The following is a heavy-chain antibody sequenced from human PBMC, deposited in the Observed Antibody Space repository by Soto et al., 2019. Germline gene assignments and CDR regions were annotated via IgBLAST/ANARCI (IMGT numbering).Heavy chain of an antibody. V-gene: IGHV1-69*13. J-gene: IGHJ6*02. CDR1: GGTFSSYA. Sequence: SVKVSCKASGGTFSSYAISWVRQAPGQGLEWMGGIIPIFGTANYAQKFQGRVTITADESTSTAYMELSSLRSEDTAVYYCARDRGYDILTGYPNPRGYGMDVWGQGTTVTVSS. D-gene: IGHD3-9*01. CDR3: ARDRGYDILTGYPNPRGYGMDV. CDR2: IIPIFGTA.